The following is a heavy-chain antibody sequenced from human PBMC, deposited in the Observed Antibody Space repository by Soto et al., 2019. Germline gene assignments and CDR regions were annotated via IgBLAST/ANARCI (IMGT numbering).Heavy chain of an antibody. CDR1: GGSISSSSYY. J-gene: IGHJ6*02. CDR3: ARHEPAPRGVVVPAAILAYYYYYGMDV. CDR2: IYYSGST. Sequence: QLQLQESGPGLVKPSETLSLTCTVSGGSISSSSYYWGWIRQPPGKGLEWIGRIYYSGSTYYTPSPKSRVPTSVDTSKNQFSLKLSSVAAADTAVYYCARHEPAPRGVVVPAAILAYYYYYGMDVWGQGTTVTVSS. D-gene: IGHD2-2*01. V-gene: IGHV4-39*01.